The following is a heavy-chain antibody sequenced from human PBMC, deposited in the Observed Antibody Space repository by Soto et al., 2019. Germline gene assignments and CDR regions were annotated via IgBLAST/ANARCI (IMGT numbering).Heavy chain of an antibody. V-gene: IGHV1-2*04. D-gene: IGHD5-18*01. CDR3: ARNKNPIQLNYFEY. Sequence: AAVKVSCKASGYTFTGYYMHWVRQAPGQGLEWMGWINPNSGGTNYAQKFQGWVTMTRDTSISTAYMELSRLRSDDTAVYYCARNKNPIQLNYFEYWGQGTLVTVSS. J-gene: IGHJ4*02. CDR1: GYTFTGYY. CDR2: INPNSGGT.